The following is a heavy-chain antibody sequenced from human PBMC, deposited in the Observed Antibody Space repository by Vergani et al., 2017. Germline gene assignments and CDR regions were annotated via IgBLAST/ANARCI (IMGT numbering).Heavy chain of an antibody. J-gene: IGHJ6*02. CDR1: GFTFRSYG. CDR3: AKARDPNCKGGNCYSYYYGLDL. D-gene: IGHD2-21*01. V-gene: IGHV3-23*04. Sequence: VQLVNSWGDVVQPGGSLRVSCVASGFTFRSYGMHWVRQAPGKGLQWVSAISGSGGNTFYTDSVKGRFTISRDNSKDTLYLQMNSLRVEDTAIYYCAKARDPNCKGGNCYSYYYGLDLWGQGTTVTVSS. CDR2: ISGSGGNT.